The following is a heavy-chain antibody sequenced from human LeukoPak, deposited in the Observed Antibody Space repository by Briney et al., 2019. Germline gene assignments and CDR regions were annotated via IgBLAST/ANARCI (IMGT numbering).Heavy chain of an antibody. Sequence: SETLSLTCTVSGGSISSYYWSWIRQPPGKGLEWIGYIYYSGSTNYNPSLKSRVAISVDTSKNQFSLKLSSVTAADTAVYYCARGGRLFDYWGQGTLVTVSS. V-gene: IGHV4-59*01. CDR1: GGSISSYY. J-gene: IGHJ4*02. CDR2: IYYSGST. D-gene: IGHD3-16*01. CDR3: ARGGRLFDY.